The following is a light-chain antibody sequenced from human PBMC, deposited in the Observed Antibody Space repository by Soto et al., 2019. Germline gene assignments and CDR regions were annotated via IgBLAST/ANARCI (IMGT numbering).Light chain of an antibody. CDR2: GAS. J-gene: IGKJ5*01. CDR3: QQYGSSAPIT. Sequence: SVLPQSPGILSLSPGERAPLSCRASQSVSSSYLAWYQQKPGQAPRLLIYGASNRATGIPDRFSGSGSGTDFTLTISRLEPEDFALYYCQQYGSSAPITFGQGTRLEIK. V-gene: IGKV3-20*01. CDR1: QSVSSSY.